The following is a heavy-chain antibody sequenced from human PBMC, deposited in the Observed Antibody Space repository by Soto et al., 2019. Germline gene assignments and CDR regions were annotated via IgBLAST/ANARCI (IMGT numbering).Heavy chain of an antibody. CDR3: AKDRGRGSPVSGGMDV. V-gene: IGHV3-9*01. Sequence: PGGSLRLSCAASGFTFDDYAMHWVRQAPGKGLEWVSGISWNSGSIGYADSVKGRFTVSRDNAENSLYLQMNSLRAEDTAVYYCAKDRGRGSPVSGGMDVWGQGTTVTV. CDR2: ISWNSGSI. CDR1: GFTFDDYA. J-gene: IGHJ6*02. D-gene: IGHD2-15*01.